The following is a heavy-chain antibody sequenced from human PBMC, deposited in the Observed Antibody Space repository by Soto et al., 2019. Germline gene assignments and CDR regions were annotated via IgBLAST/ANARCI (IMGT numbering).Heavy chain of an antibody. Sequence: PGGSLRLSCAASGFTFDDYAMHWVRQALGKGLEWVSGISWNSGSIGYADSVKGRFTISRDNAKNSLYLQMNSLRAEDTALYYCSKVIAAAGTRSFDIWGQGIMVTVSS. V-gene: IGHV3-9*01. D-gene: IGHD6-13*01. CDR1: GFTFDDYA. CDR2: ISWNSGSI. J-gene: IGHJ3*02. CDR3: SKVIAAAGTRSFDI.